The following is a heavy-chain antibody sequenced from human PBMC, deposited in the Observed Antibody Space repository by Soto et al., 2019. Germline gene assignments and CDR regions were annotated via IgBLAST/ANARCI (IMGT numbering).Heavy chain of an antibody. CDR1: GGSISSGGYY. CDR2: IYYSGST. CDR3: ARARIVATIPSYFDY. D-gene: IGHD5-12*01. V-gene: IGHV4-31*03. Sequence: QVQLQESGPGLVKPSQTLSLTCTVSGGSISSGGYYWSWIRQHPGKGLEWIGYIYYSGSTYYNPSLQSRVTISVDTSKNPFSLKLSSVTAADTAVYYCARARIVATIPSYFDYWGQGTLVTVSS. J-gene: IGHJ4*02.